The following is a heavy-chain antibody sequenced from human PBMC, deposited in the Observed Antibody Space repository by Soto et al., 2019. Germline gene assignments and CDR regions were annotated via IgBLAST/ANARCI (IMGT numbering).Heavy chain of an antibody. CDR2: LIPIFGTA. V-gene: IGHV1-69*13. CDR1: GGTFSSYA. Sequence: SVKVSCKASGGTFSSYAISWVRQAPGQGLEWMGGLIPIFGTANYAQKFQGRVTITADESTSTAYMELSSLRSEDTAVYYCARSIGSSGYYPEYYFEYWGKGTLGTVSS. CDR3: ARSIGSSGYYPEYYFEY. D-gene: IGHD3-22*01. J-gene: IGHJ4*02.